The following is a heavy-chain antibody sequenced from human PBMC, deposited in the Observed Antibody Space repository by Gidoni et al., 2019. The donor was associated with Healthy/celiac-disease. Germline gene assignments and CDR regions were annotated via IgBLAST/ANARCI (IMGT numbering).Heavy chain of an antibody. CDR2: IYSGGST. V-gene: IGHV3-53*01. CDR3: ARDYRTTMVRGAIDL. D-gene: IGHD3-10*01. Sequence: EVQLVESGGGLIQPGGSLSLSCAASGVTVSTNYMSWVRQAPGKGLEWVSVIYSGGSTYYADSVKGRFTISRDNSKNTLYLQMNSLRAEDTAVYYCARDYRTTMVRGAIDLWGRGTLVTVSS. J-gene: IGHJ2*01. CDR1: GVTVSTNY.